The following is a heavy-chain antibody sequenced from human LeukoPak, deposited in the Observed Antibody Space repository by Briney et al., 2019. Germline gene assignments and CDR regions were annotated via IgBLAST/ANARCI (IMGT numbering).Heavy chain of an antibody. Sequence: SETLSLTCTVSGGSISSSSYYWGWIRQPPGKGLEWIGSIYYSGSTYYNPSLKSRVTISVDTSKNQFSLKLSSVTAADTAVYYCARVGPYSSSFWGQGTLVTVSS. J-gene: IGHJ4*02. CDR2: IYYSGST. V-gene: IGHV4-39*01. D-gene: IGHD6-13*01. CDR3: ARVGPYSSSF. CDR1: GGSISSSSYY.